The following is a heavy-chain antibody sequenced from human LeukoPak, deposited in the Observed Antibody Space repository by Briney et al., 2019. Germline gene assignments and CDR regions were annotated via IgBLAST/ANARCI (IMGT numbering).Heavy chain of an antibody. V-gene: IGHV3-30-3*01. D-gene: IGHD1-26*01. CDR3: VRDKSRAGWELGGGAFDI. CDR1: GFTFSSYA. J-gene: IGHJ3*02. CDR2: ISYDGSNK. Sequence: GGSLRLSCAASGFTFSSYAMHWVRQAPGKGLEWVAVISYDGSNKYYADSVKGRFTISRDNSKNTLYLQMNSLRAEDTAVYYCVRDKSRAGWELGGGAFDIWGQGTMVTVSS.